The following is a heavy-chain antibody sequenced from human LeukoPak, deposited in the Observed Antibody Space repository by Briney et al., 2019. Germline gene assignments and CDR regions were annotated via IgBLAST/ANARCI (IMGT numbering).Heavy chain of an antibody. Sequence: GRSLRLSCAASGFRFDDCDMHWVRQVPGKGLEWVSSISWNSGAMGYADSVKGRFTISRDNANNSLYLYMNSLRQDDTAFYYCVKDRNYYGSGSVYFDYWGQGTLVTVSS. D-gene: IGHD3-10*01. CDR2: ISWNSGAM. J-gene: IGHJ4*02. CDR1: GFRFDDCD. V-gene: IGHV3-9*01. CDR3: VKDRNYYGSGSVYFDY.